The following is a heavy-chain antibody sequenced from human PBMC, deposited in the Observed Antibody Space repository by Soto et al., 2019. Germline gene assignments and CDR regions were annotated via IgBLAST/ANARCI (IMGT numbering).Heavy chain of an antibody. V-gene: IGHV3-21*01. J-gene: IGHJ4*02. Sequence: EVQLVESGGGLVKPGGSLRLSCAASGFTFSSYSMNWVRQAPGKGLEWVSSISSSSSYIYYADSVKGRFTISRDNAKNSLYLQMNSLRAEDMAVYYWASDQPGYSYGYGLGYWGQGTLVTVSS. D-gene: IGHD5-18*01. CDR1: GFTFSSYS. CDR3: ASDQPGYSYGYGLGY. CDR2: ISSSSSYI.